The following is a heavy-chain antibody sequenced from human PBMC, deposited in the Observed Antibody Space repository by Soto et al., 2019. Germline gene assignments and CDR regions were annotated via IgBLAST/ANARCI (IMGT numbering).Heavy chain of an antibody. V-gene: IGHV1-8*01. J-gene: IGHJ4*02. CDR3: AKVSRQGSAIDFDY. D-gene: IGHD3-10*01. CDR1: GYTFSNYD. CDR2: VNPNNGDT. Sequence: QVQLVQAGAELKKPGASVKVSCKASGYTFSNYDMNWVRQATGQGPEWIGWVNPNNGDTGYAQKFQGRVTLTTDISTTTAYMELTSLRSEDTAIYYCAKVSRQGSAIDFDYWGKGTMITVSS.